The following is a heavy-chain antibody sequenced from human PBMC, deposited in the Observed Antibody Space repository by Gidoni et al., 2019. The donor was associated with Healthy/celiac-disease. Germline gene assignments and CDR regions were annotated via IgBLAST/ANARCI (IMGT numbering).Heavy chain of an antibody. CDR3: AREAHNYSNYGEGWFDP. V-gene: IGHV3-48*03. CDR1: GFTFSSYE. D-gene: IGHD4-4*01. J-gene: IGHJ5*02. CDR2: ISSSGSTI. Sequence: EVQLVESGGGLVQPGGSLRLSCAASGFTFSSYEMNWVRQAPGKGLEWVSYISSSGSTIYYADSVKGRFTISRDNAKNSLYLQMNSLRAEDTAVYYCAREAHNYSNYGEGWFDPWGQGTLVTVSS.